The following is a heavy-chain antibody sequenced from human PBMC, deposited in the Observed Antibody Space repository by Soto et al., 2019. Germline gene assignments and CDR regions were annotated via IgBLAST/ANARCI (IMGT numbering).Heavy chain of an antibody. CDR3: ARRMVRGVWDY. D-gene: IGHD3-10*01. CDR1: GFTFSDYY. V-gene: IGHV3-11*01. CDR2: ISGSGSTI. Sequence: GGSLRLSCAASGFTFSDYYMSWLRQAPGKGLEWVSYISGSGSTIYYADSVKGRFTISRDNAKNSLYLQMNSLRAEDTAVYYCARRMVRGVWDYWGQGTLVTVSS. J-gene: IGHJ4*02.